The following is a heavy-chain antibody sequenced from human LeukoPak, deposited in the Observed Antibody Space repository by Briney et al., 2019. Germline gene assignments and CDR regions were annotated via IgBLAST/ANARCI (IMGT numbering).Heavy chain of an antibody. CDR2: IYYSGST. Sequence: SETLSLTCTVSGGSISSSSYYWGWIRQPPGKGLEWIGSIYYSGSTYYNPSLKSRVTISVDPSKNQFSLKLSSVTAADTAVYYCARWCYDSSGYYLSFDYWGQGTLVTVSS. D-gene: IGHD3-22*01. J-gene: IGHJ4*02. CDR1: GGSISSSSYY. V-gene: IGHV4-39*01. CDR3: ARWCYDSSGYYLSFDY.